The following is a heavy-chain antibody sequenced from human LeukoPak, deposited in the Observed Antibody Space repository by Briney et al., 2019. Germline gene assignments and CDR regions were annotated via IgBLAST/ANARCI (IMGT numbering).Heavy chain of an antibody. V-gene: IGHV1-2*02. Sequence: ASVKVSCKTSGYSFTDYYMHWVRQAPGQGLEWMGWINPSSGGTSSAQKFQGRVTMTRDTSISTVYMEVSWLTSDDTAIYYCARADRLHGGPYLIGPWGQGTLVTVSS. J-gene: IGHJ5*02. D-gene: IGHD2-21*01. CDR2: INPSSGGT. CDR3: ARADRLHGGPYLIGP. CDR1: GYSFTDYY.